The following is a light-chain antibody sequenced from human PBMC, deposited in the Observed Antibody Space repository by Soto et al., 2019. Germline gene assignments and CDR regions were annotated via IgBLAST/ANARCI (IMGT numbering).Light chain of an antibody. CDR3: SSYTSSRV. J-gene: IGLJ3*02. CDR2: DVT. V-gene: IGLV2-14*01. CDR1: SSDVGGYNY. Sequence: QSALTQPASVSGSPGQSITISCTGTSSDVGGYNYVSWYQQHPGKAPKLMIYDVTNRPPGVSNRFSGSKSGNTASLTISGLQAEDEADYYCSSYTSSRVFGGGTKLTVL.